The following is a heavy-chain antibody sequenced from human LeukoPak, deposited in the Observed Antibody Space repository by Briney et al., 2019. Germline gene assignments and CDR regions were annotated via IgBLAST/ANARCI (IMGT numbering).Heavy chain of an antibody. V-gene: IGHV1-8*01. Sequence: EASVKVSCKASGYTFTSYDINWVRQATGQGLEWMGWMNPNSGNTGYAQKFQGRVTMTRNTSISTAYMELSSLRSEDTAVYYCAILFGGSGGSYATDFDYWGQGTLVTVSS. CDR2: MNPNSGNT. CDR3: AILFGGSGGSYATDFDY. J-gene: IGHJ4*02. CDR1: GYTFTSYD. D-gene: IGHD1-26*01.